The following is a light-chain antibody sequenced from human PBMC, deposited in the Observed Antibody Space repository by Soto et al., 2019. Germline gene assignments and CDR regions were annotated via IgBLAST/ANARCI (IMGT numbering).Light chain of an antibody. CDR1: QSISRW. V-gene: IGKV1-5*03. J-gene: IGKJ1*01. CDR2: KAS. Sequence: DIRMMQSPSTVSSSVGDRVTITCRASQSISRWWAWYQQKPGKAPNLLIYKASSLESGVPSRFSGSGSGTEFTLTISSLQPDDFATYYCQQYNSYPWTFGQGTKVEIK. CDR3: QQYNSYPWT.